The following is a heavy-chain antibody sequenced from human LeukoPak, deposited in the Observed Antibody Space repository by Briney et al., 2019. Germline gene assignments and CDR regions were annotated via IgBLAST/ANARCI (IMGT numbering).Heavy chain of an antibody. J-gene: IGHJ4*02. CDR1: GFTFSSYG. Sequence: PGGPLRLSCAASGFTFSSYGMHWVRQAPGKGLEWVAFIRYDGSNKYYADSVKGRFTISRDNSKNTLYLQMNSLRAEDTAVYYCAKDGPEIAVAGGGYFDYWGQGTLVTVSS. V-gene: IGHV3-30*02. CDR2: IRYDGSNK. D-gene: IGHD6-19*01. CDR3: AKDGPEIAVAGGGYFDY.